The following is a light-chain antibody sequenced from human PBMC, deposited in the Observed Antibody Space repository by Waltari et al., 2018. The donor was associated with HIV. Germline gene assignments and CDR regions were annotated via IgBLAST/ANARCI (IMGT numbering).Light chain of an antibody. CDR1: SGNIARRY. Sequence: FILTQPHSVSESPGKTVTITCTPTSGNIARRYAQRHQQRPGSSPTTVIYANNQRPSGVPDRFSGSIDSSSNSASLTISGLRTEDEADYYCQSHDNKIFYVFGGGTYVTVL. CDR2: ANN. J-gene: IGLJ1*01. CDR3: QSHDNKIFYV. V-gene: IGLV6-57*01.